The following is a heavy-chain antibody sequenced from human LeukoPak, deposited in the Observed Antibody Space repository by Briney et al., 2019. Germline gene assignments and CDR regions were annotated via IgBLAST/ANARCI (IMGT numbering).Heavy chain of an antibody. CDR2: ISSGTSYK. CDR3: ARRLIAATGDVFDI. D-gene: IGHD6-13*01. Sequence: GGSLRLSCAASGFIFSNFYMNWVRQAPGKGLEWVSSISSGTSYKYYADSMKGRFTISRDNAKNSLYLQMDSLRAEDTAVYYCARRLIAATGDVFDIWGQGAMVTVSS. J-gene: IGHJ3*02. CDR1: GFIFSNFY. V-gene: IGHV3-21*01.